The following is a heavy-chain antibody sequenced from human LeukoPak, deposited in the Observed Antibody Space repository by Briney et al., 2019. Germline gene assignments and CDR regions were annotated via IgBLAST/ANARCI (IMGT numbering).Heavy chain of an antibody. CDR1: GFTFGDYA. D-gene: IGHD5-12*01. V-gene: IGHV3-30*18. Sequence: GGSLRLSCTASGFTFGDYAMSWVRQAPGKGLEWVAVISYGGSNKYYADSVKGRFTISRDNSKNTLYLQMNSLRAEDTAVYYCAKDLDSGPIDYWGQGTLVTVSS. CDR3: AKDLDSGPIDY. J-gene: IGHJ4*02. CDR2: ISYGGSNK.